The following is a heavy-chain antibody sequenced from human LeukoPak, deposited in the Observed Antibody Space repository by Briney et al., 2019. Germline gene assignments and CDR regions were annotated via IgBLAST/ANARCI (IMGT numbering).Heavy chain of an antibody. CDR1: GFTFSSYS. CDR3: ARDTYGGNSFYGADY. J-gene: IGHJ4*02. CDR2: ISSSSSYI. Sequence: GGSLRLSCAASGFTFSSYSMNWVRQAPGKGLEWVSSISSSSSYIYYADSVKGRFTISRDNAKNSLYLQMNSLRAEDTAVYYCARDTYGGNSFYGADYWGQGTLVTASS. D-gene: IGHD4-23*01. V-gene: IGHV3-21*01.